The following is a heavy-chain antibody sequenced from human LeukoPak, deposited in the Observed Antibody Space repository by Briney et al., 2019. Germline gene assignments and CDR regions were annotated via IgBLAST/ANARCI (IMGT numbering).Heavy chain of an antibody. D-gene: IGHD3-10*01. CDR3: ARGSYSAAIDY. V-gene: IGHV3-48*04. J-gene: IGHJ4*02. CDR2: ISSSGSTI. Sequence: GGSLRLSCAASGFTFSNAWMNWVRQAPGKGLEWVSYISSSGSTIYYADSVKGRFTISRDNAKNSLCLQMNSLRAEDTAVYYCARGSYSAAIDYWGQGTLVTVSS. CDR1: GFTFSNAW.